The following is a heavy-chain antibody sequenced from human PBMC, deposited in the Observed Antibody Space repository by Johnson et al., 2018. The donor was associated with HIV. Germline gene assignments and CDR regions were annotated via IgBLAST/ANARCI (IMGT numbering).Heavy chain of an antibody. CDR1: GFTFSSYA. D-gene: IGHD6-13*01. CDR3: ARDDIQILGGYSSNWPENSFDV. V-gene: IGHV3-30*04. J-gene: IGHJ3*01. CDR2: ISYDGSNK. Sequence: QVLLVESGGGLVQPGGSLRLSCAASGFTFSSYAMSWVRQAPGKGLEWVAVISYDGSNKYYADSVKGRFTISRDNSKNTLYLQMSSLRPEDTAVYYCARDDIQILGGYSSNWPENSFDVWGQGTMVTVSS.